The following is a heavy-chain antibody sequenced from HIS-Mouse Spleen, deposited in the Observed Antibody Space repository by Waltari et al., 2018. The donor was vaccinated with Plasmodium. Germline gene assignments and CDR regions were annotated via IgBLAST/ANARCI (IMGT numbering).Heavy chain of an antibody. Sequence: QVQLVQSGAEVTKPGASVKVSCKASGYTFPGSYMHWVRQAPGQGLEWMGWINPNSGGTNYAQKFQGRVTMTRDTSISTAYMELSRLRSDDTAVYYCARVLGYKAAAGTFVEYFQHWGQGTLVTVSS. V-gene: IGHV1-2*02. CDR3: ARVLGYKAAAGTFVEYFQH. CDR2: INPNSGGT. D-gene: IGHD6-13*01. CDR1: GYTFPGSY. J-gene: IGHJ1*01.